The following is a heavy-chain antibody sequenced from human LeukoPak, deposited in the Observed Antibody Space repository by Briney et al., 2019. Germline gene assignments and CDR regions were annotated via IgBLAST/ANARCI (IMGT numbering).Heavy chain of an antibody. V-gene: IGHV4-39*01. J-gene: IGHJ5*02. CDR3: ARQSVVPAATPVVCWFDP. Sequence: SETLSLTCTVSGGSISSYYWSWIRQPPGKGLEWIGSIYYSGSTYYNPSLKSRVTISVDTSKNQFSLKLSSVTAADTAVYYCARQSVVPAATPVVCWFDPWGQGTLVTVSS. CDR2: IYYSGST. D-gene: IGHD2-2*02. CDR1: GGSISSYY.